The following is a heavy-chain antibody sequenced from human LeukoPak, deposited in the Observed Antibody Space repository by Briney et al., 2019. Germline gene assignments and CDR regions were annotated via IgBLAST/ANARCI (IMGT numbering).Heavy chain of an antibody. CDR3: ARAEDGYNPAFDI. J-gene: IGHJ3*02. D-gene: IGHD5-24*01. V-gene: IGHV4-30-4*08. CDR1: GGSISSGDYY. Sequence: PSETLSLTCTVSGGSISSGDYYWSWIRQPPGKGLEWIGYIYYSGSTYYNPSLKSRVTISVDASKNQFSLELSSVTAADTAVYYCARAEDGYNPAFDIWGQGTMVTVSS. CDR2: IYYSGST.